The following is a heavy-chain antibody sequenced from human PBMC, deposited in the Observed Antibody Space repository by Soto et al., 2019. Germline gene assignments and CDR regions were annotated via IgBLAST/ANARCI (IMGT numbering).Heavy chain of an antibody. Sequence: PGXSLRLSCAASGFTLSYYSLTWFRQAPGKGLEWVSYISSSSSYIYYADSVKGRFTISRDNAKKSLYLQMNSLRAEDTAVYYCAASYCSGGSCYQFDYWGQGTLVTVSS. D-gene: IGHD2-15*01. CDR2: ISSSSSYI. J-gene: IGHJ4*02. CDR3: AASYCSGGSCYQFDY. CDR1: GFTLSYYS. V-gene: IGHV3-21*01.